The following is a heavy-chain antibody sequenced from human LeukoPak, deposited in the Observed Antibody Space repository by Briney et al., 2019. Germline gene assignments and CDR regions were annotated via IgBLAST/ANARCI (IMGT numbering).Heavy chain of an antibody. Sequence: GGSLRLSCAASGFTFSSYGMHWVRQAPGKGLEWVAFIRYDGSNKYYADSVKGRFTISRDNSKNTLYLQMNSLRAEDTAVYYCARGVYYDFWSGYSPYYFDYWGQGTLVTVSS. J-gene: IGHJ4*02. CDR3: ARGVYYDFWSGYSPYYFDY. V-gene: IGHV3-30*02. CDR1: GFTFSSYG. CDR2: IRYDGSNK. D-gene: IGHD3-3*01.